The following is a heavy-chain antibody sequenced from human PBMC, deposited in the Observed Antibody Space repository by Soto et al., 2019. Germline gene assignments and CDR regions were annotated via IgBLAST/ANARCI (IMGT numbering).Heavy chain of an antibody. CDR2: IGGSGSST. CDR3: AKDRGDYGDSRVWFDS. Sequence: EVQLLESGGGLVQPGGSLRLSCAASGFTFSSYAMSWVRQAPGKGLEWVSTIGGSGSSTYYADSVKGRFTISRDNSKNSLYLQMNRLRAEDTAVYYCAKDRGDYGDSRVWFDSWGQGTLVTVSS. CDR1: GFTFSSYA. D-gene: IGHD4-17*01. J-gene: IGHJ5*01. V-gene: IGHV3-23*01.